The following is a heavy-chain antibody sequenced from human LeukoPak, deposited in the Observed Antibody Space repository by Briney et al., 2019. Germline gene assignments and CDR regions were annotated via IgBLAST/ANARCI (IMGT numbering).Heavy chain of an antibody. CDR3: ARKGITTRAASWWFDP. V-gene: IGHV5-51*01. J-gene: IGHJ5*02. Sequence: GESLQISCKGSGYNFTSYWIGWVRQVPGKGLEWMGIIYPGDSDTRYSPSFQGQVTISADKSISTAYLQWSSLKASDTAMYYCARKGITTRAASWWFDPWGQGTLVTVSS. CDR1: GYNFTSYW. D-gene: IGHD3-22*01. CDR2: IYPGDSDT.